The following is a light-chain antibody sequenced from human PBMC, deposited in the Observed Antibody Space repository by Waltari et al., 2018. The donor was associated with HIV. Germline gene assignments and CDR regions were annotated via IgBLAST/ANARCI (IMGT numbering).Light chain of an antibody. Sequence: DIVMTQSPESLAVTLGDRASINCKSSQSVLYTSNNKHYLARYQQKGGHPPQLIIYWASTREFGVPDRFTGSGSGKNFTLTITNVQAEDVAIYFCQQYYKTPLTFGGGTKIEI. CDR2: WAS. CDR3: QQYYKTPLT. V-gene: IGKV4-1*01. CDR1: QSVLYTSNNKHY. J-gene: IGKJ4*01.